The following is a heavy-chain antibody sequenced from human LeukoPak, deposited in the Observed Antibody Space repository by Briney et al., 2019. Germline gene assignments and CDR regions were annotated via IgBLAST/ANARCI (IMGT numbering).Heavy chain of an antibody. Sequence: GASVKVSCKTSGYTFTGYYMHWVRQAPGQGLEWMGWINPNSGGTNYAQKFQGRVTMTRDTSISTAYMELSRLRSDDTAVYYCARASNPNWSGKIDYWGQGTLVTVSS. CDR3: ARASNPNWSGKIDY. V-gene: IGHV1-2*02. CDR1: GYTFTGYY. CDR2: INPNSGGT. D-gene: IGHD1-14*01. J-gene: IGHJ4*02.